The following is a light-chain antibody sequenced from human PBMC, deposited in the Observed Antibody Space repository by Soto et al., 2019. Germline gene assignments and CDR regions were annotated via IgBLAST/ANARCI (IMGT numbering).Light chain of an antibody. J-gene: IGKJ5*01. CDR2: SAS. V-gene: IGKV3-15*01. CDR3: QQYNNWPPIT. Sequence: EVVMTQSPATLPVSPGEGATLSCRASQSVSSNLAWYQQKPGQAPRLLIYSASSRATGIPARFSGSGSGTEFTLTISSLQSEDFAVYYCQQYNNWPPITFGQGTRLEIK. CDR1: QSVSSN.